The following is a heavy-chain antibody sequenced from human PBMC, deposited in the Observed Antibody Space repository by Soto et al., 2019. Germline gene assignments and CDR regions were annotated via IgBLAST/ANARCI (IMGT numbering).Heavy chain of an antibody. D-gene: IGHD1-1*01. J-gene: IGHJ4*02. V-gene: IGHV1-18*01. Sequence: QVHLVQSGAEVKKPGASVKVSCKGSGYAFTTYGITWVRQAPGQGLEWMGWISAHNGNTNYAQKLQGRVTGTRDTPTSTAYMALRSLRSDDTAVYYCARGRYGDYWGQGALVTVSS. CDR2: ISAHNGNT. CDR1: GYAFTTYG. CDR3: ARGRYGDY.